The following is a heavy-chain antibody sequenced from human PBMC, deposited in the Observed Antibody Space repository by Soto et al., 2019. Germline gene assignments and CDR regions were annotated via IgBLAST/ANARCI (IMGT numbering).Heavy chain of an antibody. D-gene: IGHD6-13*01. J-gene: IGHJ2*01. V-gene: IGHV4-61*01. Sequence: QAQLQESGPGPVKPSETLSLTCTVSGGSVSGGTHYWSWIRQPPGKGLEWIGYIYNSGSTNYNPSLKSRVTISVDTSKNQLSLKLSSVTAADTAVYYCARGYRTSWYWFDRWGRGTLVTVSS. CDR1: GGSVSGGTHY. CDR2: IYNSGST. CDR3: ARGYRTSWYWFDR.